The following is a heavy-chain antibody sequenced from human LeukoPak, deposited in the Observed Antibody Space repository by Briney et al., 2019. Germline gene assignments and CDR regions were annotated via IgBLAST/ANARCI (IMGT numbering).Heavy chain of an antibody. D-gene: IGHD6-19*01. J-gene: IGHJ5*02. V-gene: IGHV4-59*05. CDR2: TYYSGST. CDR3: AKAVAGGWFDP. CDR1: GGSINTYY. Sequence: SETLSLTCTVSGGSINTYYWSWIRQPPGKGLEWIGSTYYSGSTYYNPSLKSRVTISVDTSKNQFSLKLSSVTAADTAVYYCAKAVAGGWFDPWGQGTLVTVSS.